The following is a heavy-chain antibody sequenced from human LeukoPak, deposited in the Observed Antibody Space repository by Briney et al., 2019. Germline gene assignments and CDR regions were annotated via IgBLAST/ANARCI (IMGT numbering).Heavy chain of an antibody. CDR1: GYRFTSYW. CDR2: IYPGDSDT. CDR3: ARGTVTTSRYYYGMDV. V-gene: IGHV5-51*01. J-gene: IGHJ6*02. D-gene: IGHD4-11*01. Sequence: GGSLQISCMGSGYRFTSYWIGWVRQMPGKGLEWMGIIYPGDSDTRYSPSFQGQVTISADKSISTAYLQWSSLKASDTAMYYCARGTVTTSRYYYGMDVWGQGTTVTVSS.